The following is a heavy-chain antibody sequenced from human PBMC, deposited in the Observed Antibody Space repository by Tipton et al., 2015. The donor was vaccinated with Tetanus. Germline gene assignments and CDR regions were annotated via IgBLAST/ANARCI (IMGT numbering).Heavy chain of an antibody. D-gene: IGHD4-17*01. Sequence: RSLRLSCAASGFTFNNYAMHWVRQAPGKGLEWVAVISYDGSNKYDAESVKGRLTISRDNSNNTLYVQMDSLRAEDTAVYYCARGPYHYGDYYFGYWGRGTLVTVSS. CDR1: GFTFNNYA. CDR2: ISYDGSNK. CDR3: ARGPYHYGDYYFGY. J-gene: IGHJ4*02. V-gene: IGHV3-30-3*01.